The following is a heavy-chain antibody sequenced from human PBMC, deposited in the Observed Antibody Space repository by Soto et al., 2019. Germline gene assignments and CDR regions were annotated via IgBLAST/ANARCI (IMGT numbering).Heavy chain of an antibody. Sequence: EVQLVESGGGLVQPGGSLRLSCAASGFSFSTYTMNWVRQAPGKGLEWLSYISRTSAAIYYAASVKGRFTISRDNAKHSLFLQMNSLREEDTAVYYCATNRVAGWNPFDYWGQGTLVTVAS. CDR1: GFSFSTYT. J-gene: IGHJ4*02. D-gene: IGHD1-1*01. CDR3: ATNRVAGWNPFDY. CDR2: ISRTSAAI. V-gene: IGHV3-48*02.